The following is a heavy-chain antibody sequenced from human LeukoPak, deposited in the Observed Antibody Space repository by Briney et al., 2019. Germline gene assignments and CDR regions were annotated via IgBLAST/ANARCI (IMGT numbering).Heavy chain of an antibody. D-gene: IGHD5-18*01. CDR3: ARGASDTAMATVVGFDY. CDR1: GGSITSDGYL. CDR2: IYYTGNT. V-gene: IGHV4-31*03. Sequence: SQTLSLTCTVSGGSITSDGYLWSWIRQHPGKGLEWIGDIYYTGNTKYNPSLKSRLTISVDTSKNQFSLKLSSVTAADTAVYYCARGASDTAMATVVGFDYWGQGTLVTVSS. J-gene: IGHJ4*02.